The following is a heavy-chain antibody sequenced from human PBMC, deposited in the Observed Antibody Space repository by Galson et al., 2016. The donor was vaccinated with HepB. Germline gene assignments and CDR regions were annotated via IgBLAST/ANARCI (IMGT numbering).Heavy chain of an antibody. J-gene: IGHJ4*02. CDR2: IWHDGSNK. CDR1: GFTFSNYG. Sequence: SLRLSCAVSGFTFSNYGMHWVRQAPGKGLEWVAVIWHDGSNKYYADSVKSRFTISRDDSKNTLYLQMNTLRAEDTALYYCARDPEMAASFDYWGQGTLVTVSS. V-gene: IGHV3-33*01. D-gene: IGHD5-24*01. CDR3: ARDPEMAASFDY.